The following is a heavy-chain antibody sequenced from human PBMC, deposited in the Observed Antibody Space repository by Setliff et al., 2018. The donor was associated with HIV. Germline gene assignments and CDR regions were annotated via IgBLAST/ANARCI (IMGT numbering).Heavy chain of an antibody. D-gene: IGHD6-13*01. CDR3: ARGHSSSWTGWFDP. CDR2: ISAYNGDT. Sequence: RASVKVSCKASGYTFTNYGINWVRQAPGQGLEWLGWISAYNGDTNNAQKLQGRVTMTTDSSTNTAYMELRSLRSDDTAVYYCARGHSSSWTGWFDPWGQGTLVTVSS. CDR1: GYTFTNYG. V-gene: IGHV1-18*01. J-gene: IGHJ5*02.